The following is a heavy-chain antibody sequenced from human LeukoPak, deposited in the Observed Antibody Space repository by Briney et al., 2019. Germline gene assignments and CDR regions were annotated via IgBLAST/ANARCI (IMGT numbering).Heavy chain of an antibody. J-gene: IGHJ4*02. CDR2: INHSGST. Sequence: SETLSLTCAVYGGSFSGYYWTWIRQSPGKGLEWIGQINHSGSTNYNPSLRSRVTISVDTSKNQFSLKLSSVTAADSAVYYCARLMFLWPPIYFDYWGQGTLVTVSS. CDR1: GGSFSGYY. D-gene: IGHD2-8*01. V-gene: IGHV4-34*01. CDR3: ARLMFLWPPIYFDY.